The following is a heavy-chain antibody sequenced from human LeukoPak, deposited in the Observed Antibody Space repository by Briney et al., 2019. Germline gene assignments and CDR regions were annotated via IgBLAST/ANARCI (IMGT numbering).Heavy chain of an antibody. CDR3: ARVQRIKTTVTTTTENWFDP. CDR1: GYTFTGYY. V-gene: IGHV1-2*02. CDR2: INPNGGGT. Sequence: ASVKVSCKASGYTFTGYYMYWVRQAPGQGLEWMGWINPNGGGTNYAQKLQGRVTMTRDTSISTAYMELSRLRSDDTAVYYCARVQRIKTTVTTTTENWFDPWGQGTLVTVSS. D-gene: IGHD4-11*01. J-gene: IGHJ5*02.